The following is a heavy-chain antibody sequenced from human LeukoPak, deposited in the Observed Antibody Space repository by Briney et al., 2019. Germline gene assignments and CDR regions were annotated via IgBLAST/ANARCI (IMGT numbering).Heavy chain of an antibody. J-gene: IGHJ5*02. CDR3: ARDSRGGGYCSGGSCRDLNWFDP. CDR2: INTNTGNP. V-gene: IGHV7-4-1*02. CDR1: GYTFTSYA. Sequence: EASVKVSCKASGYTFTSYAMNWVRQAPGQGLEWMGWINTNTGNPTYAQGFTGRFVFSLDTSVSTAYLQISSLKAEDTAVYYCARDSRGGGYCSGGSCRDLNWFDPWGQGTLVTVSS. D-gene: IGHD2-15*01.